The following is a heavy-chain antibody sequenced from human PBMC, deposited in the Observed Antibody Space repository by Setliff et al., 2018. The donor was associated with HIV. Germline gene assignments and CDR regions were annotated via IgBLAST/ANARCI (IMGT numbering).Heavy chain of an antibody. Sequence: SVKVSCKTSRGTLSSFALSWVRQAPGQGLEWMGGIIPVFSTAKYAQKFQGRLTITADESTGTAYMDLSGLRSEDTAVYYCARDGLLETGIRFDYWGQGSLVTVSS. D-gene: IGHD1-1*01. V-gene: IGHV1-69*13. CDR3: ARDGLLETGIRFDY. CDR2: IIPVFSTA. CDR1: RGTLSSFA. J-gene: IGHJ4*02.